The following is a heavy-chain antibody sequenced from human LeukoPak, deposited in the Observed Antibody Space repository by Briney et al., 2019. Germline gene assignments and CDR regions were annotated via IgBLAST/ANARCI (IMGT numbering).Heavy chain of an antibody. CDR1: GYTFTSYG. Sequence: ASVTVSCKASGYTFTSYGISWVRQAPGQGLEWMGWISAYNGNTNYAQKLQGRVTMTTDTSTSTAYMELRSLRSDDTAVYYCASHQPTSIAVAVPDDAFDIWGQGTMVTVSS. CDR3: ASHQPTSIAVAVPDDAFDI. CDR2: ISAYNGNT. J-gene: IGHJ3*02. V-gene: IGHV1-18*01. D-gene: IGHD6-19*01.